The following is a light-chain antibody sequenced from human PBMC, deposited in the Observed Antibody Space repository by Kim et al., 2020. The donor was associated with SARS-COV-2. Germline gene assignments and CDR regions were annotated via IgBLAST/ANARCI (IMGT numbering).Light chain of an antibody. Sequence: QSALSQPASVSGSPRQSITISCTGTSSDVGNYNLVSLYQQHPGKAPKLLIYEVSKRPSGISNRFSGSKSGTTASLTISGLQAEDEADYYCCSYEGRDSLAFGGGTKLTVL. CDR1: SSDVGNYNL. CDR3: CSYEGRDSLA. J-gene: IGLJ2*01. V-gene: IGLV2-23*02. CDR2: EVS.